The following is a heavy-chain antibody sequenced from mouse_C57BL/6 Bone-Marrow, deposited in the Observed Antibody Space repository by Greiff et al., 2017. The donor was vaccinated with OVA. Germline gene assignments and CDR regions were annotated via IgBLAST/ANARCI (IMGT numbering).Heavy chain of an antibody. CDR2: IDPSDSET. CDR3: ARLRYYYGSSDVGY. CDR1: GYTFTSYW. D-gene: IGHD1-1*01. Sequence: QVQLQQPGAELVRPGSSVKLSCKASGYTFTSYWMHWVKQRPIQGLEWIGNIDPSDSETHYNQKFKDKATLTVDKSSSTAYMQLSSLTSEDSAVYYCARLRYYYGSSDVGYWGQGTTLTVSS. J-gene: IGHJ2*01. V-gene: IGHV1-52*01.